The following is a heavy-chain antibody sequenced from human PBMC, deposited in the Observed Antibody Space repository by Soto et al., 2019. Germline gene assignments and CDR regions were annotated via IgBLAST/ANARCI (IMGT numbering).Heavy chain of an antibody. CDR3: AEGVMASSWYNWFDP. Sequence: QVQLQESGPGLVKTSETLSLTCTVSGGPFGGYYWSWIRQPPGKGLEWIGYVHSGGTTRYNPSLQTRVTMSIDTSTNQCSLSLSSVTAADSGVYFCAEGVMASSWYNWFDPWGQGTLVAVTS. D-gene: IGHD6-13*01. V-gene: IGHV4-59*03. J-gene: IGHJ5*02. CDR2: VHSGGTT. CDR1: GGPFGGYY.